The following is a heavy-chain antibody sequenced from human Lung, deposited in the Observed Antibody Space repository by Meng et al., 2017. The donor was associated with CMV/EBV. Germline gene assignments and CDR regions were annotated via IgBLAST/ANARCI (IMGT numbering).Heavy chain of an antibody. J-gene: IGHJ6*02. CDR2: IRYDGSNP. CDR3: AKDLSYCTTTSCFEGSRFYYAMDV. V-gene: IGHV3-30*02. CDR1: GFSFSNYA. D-gene: IGHD2-2*01. Sequence: GGSLRLSCAASGFSFSNYAMHWVPQAPGKGLEWVAFIRYDGSNPYYVDSVKGRFIISRDNSKRTLYLQMNSLRAEDTAVYYCAKDLSYCTTTSCFEGSRFYYAMDVWGQRTTVTVSS.